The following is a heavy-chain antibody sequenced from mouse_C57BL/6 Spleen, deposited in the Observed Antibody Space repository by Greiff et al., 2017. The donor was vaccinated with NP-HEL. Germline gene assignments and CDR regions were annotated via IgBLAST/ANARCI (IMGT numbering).Heavy chain of an antibody. CDR1: GYAFTNYL. V-gene: IGHV1-54*01. Sequence: QVQLKESGAELVRPGTSVKVSCKASGYAFTNYLIEWVKQRPGQGLEWIGVINPGSGGTNYNEKFKGKATLTADKSSSTAYMQLSSLTTEDSAVYYCAQRGPYAMDYWGQGTSVTVSS. J-gene: IGHJ4*01. CDR3: AQRGPYAMDY. CDR2: INPGSGGT. D-gene: IGHD4-1*02.